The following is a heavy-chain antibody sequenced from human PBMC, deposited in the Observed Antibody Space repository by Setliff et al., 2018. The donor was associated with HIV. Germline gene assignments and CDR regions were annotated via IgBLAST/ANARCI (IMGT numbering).Heavy chain of an antibody. CDR3: ARKYYFDRSGYQRDWNFDL. CDR1: GGSFSGYY. D-gene: IGHD3-22*01. J-gene: IGHJ2*01. V-gene: IGHV4-34*01. Sequence: SETLSLTCAVYGGSFSGYYWGWIRQAPAKGLEWIGTLYDTGRTYYNPPLKSRVTISVDTSKNQFSLKLTSVTAADTAVYYCARKYYFDRSGYQRDWNFDLWGRGTLVTVSS. CDR2: LYDTGRT.